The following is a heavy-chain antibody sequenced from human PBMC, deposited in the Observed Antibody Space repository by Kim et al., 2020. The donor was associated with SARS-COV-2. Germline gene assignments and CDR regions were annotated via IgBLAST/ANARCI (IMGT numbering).Heavy chain of an antibody. CDR1: GFTFSSYA. CDR2: ISGSGGIT. Sequence: GGSLRLSCAASGFTFSSYAMSWVRQAPGKGLEWVSAISGSGGITYYADSVKGRFTISRDNSKNTLYLQMNSLRAEDTAVYYCAKDRLRPSSSWYIPGFDPWGQGTLVTVSS. CDR3: AKDRLRPSSSWYIPGFDP. V-gene: IGHV3-23*01. D-gene: IGHD6-13*01. J-gene: IGHJ5*02.